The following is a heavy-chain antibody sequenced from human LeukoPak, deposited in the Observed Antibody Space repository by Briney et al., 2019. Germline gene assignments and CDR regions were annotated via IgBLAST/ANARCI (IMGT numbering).Heavy chain of an antibody. V-gene: IGHV3-66*01. CDR2: IYSGGST. D-gene: IGHD6-19*01. CDR3: ARDAIAVAGTSCN. J-gene: IGHJ4*02. Sequence: ETLSLTCAVYGGSFSGYYWSWIRQPPGKGLEWVSVIYSGGSTYYADSVKGRFTISRDNSKNTLYLQMNSLRAEDTAVYYCARDAIAVAGTSCNWGQGTLVTVSS. CDR1: GGSFSGYY.